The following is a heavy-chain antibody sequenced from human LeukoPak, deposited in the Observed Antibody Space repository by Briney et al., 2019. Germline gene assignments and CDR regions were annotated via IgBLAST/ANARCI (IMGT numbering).Heavy chain of an antibody. D-gene: IGHD1-26*01. V-gene: IGHV3-30*14. CDR1: GFTFSSYA. Sequence: GGSLRLSCAASGFTFSSYAMHWVRQAPGKGLEWVAVISYDGSNKYYADSVKGRFTISRDNSKNTLYLQMGSLRAEDMAVYYCARDLGLDYWGQGTLVTVSS. CDR2: ISYDGSNK. CDR3: ARDLGLDY. J-gene: IGHJ4*02.